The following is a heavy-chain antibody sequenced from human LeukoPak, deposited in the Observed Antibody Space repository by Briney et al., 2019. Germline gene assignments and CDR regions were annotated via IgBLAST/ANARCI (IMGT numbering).Heavy chain of an antibody. J-gene: IGHJ4*02. CDR2: ISYDGSNK. V-gene: IGHV3-30-3*01. Sequence: PGGSLRLSCAASGFTFSSYAMHWVRQAPGKGLEWVAVISYDGSNKYYADSVKGRFTISRDNSKNTLYLQMNSLRAEDTAVYYCARDFGYYDSSGYPSYYFDYWGQGTLVTVSS. D-gene: IGHD3-22*01. CDR1: GFTFSSYA. CDR3: ARDFGYYDSSGYPSYYFDY.